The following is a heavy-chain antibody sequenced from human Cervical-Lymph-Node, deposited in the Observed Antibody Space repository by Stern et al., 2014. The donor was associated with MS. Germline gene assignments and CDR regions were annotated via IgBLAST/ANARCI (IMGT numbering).Heavy chain of an antibody. V-gene: IGHV1-46*01. CDR1: GYSFTSHY. Sequence: VQLVESGAEVKKPGASVKVSCKASGYSFTSHYMNWVRQAPGQGLEWVGIINPSSDSASYAQKLQGRVTMTRDTSTSTVYMELSSLRSEDTAVYYCASGTGSKRPTGNYWGQGTLVTVSS. D-gene: IGHD3/OR15-3a*01. J-gene: IGHJ4*02. CDR2: INPSSDSA. CDR3: ASGTGSKRPTGNY.